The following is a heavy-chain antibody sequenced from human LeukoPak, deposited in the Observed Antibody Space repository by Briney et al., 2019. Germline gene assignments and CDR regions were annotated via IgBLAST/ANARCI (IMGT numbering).Heavy chain of an antibody. CDR1: GYSFTSYW. CDR3: ARHREYGGSGYSSYWYFDL. J-gene: IGHJ2*01. CDR2: IYPGDSDT. D-gene: IGHD3-22*01. V-gene: IGHV5-51*01. Sequence: GESLKISCKGSGYSFTSYWIGWVRQMPGKGLEWMGIIYPGDSDTIYNPSFQGQVTISADKSISTAYLQWTSLKASDTAMYYCARHREYGGSGYSSYWYFDLWGRGTLVTVSS.